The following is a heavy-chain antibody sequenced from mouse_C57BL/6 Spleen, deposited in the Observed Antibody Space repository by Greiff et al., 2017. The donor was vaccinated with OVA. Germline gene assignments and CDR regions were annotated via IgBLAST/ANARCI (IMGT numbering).Heavy chain of an antibody. CDR3: ANYYGSRYAMDY. CDR2: IYPGDGDT. J-gene: IGHJ4*01. V-gene: IGHV1-82*01. D-gene: IGHD1-1*01. Sequence: VKLQESGPELVKPGASVKISCKASGYAFSSSWMNWVKQRPGKGLEWIGRIYPGDGDTNYNGKFKGKATLTADKSSSTAYMQLSSLTSEDSAVYFCANYYGSRYAMDYWGQGTSVTVSS. CDR1: GYAFSSSW.